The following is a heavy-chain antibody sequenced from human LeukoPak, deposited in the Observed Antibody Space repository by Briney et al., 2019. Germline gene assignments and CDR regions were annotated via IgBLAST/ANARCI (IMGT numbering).Heavy chain of an antibody. J-gene: IGHJ5*02. Sequence: GGSLRLSCAASAFGFSSHWMHWVRQAPGKGLVWVSRSNSDGSVRNYADSVEGRFIISGDNAKNTLYLQMNNLGVEDTAVYFCARDPSVNNAIGYNWFDHWGQGALVTVSS. CDR2: SNSDGSVR. CDR3: ARDPSVNNAIGYNWFDH. V-gene: IGHV3-74*01. CDR1: AFGFSSHW. D-gene: IGHD2/OR15-2a*01.